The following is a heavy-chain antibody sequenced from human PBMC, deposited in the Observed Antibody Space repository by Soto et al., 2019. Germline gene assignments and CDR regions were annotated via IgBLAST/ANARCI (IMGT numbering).Heavy chain of an antibody. CDR1: GGSISSYY. CDR3: ARAGPGEDY. CDR2: IYYSGST. D-gene: IGHD1-26*01. V-gene: IGHV4-59*01. Sequence: SETLSLTCTVSGGSISSYYWSWIRQPPGKGLEWIGYIYYSGSTNYNPSLKSRVTISVDTSKNQFSLKLSSVTAADTAVYYCARAGPGEDYWGQGTLVTVSS. J-gene: IGHJ4*02.